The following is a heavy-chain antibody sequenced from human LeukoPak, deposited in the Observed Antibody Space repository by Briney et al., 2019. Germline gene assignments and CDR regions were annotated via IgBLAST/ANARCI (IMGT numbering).Heavy chain of an antibody. Sequence: GGSLRLSCAASGFTFSSYAMSWVRQAPGKGLEWVSTISDSGGSTYYADSVKGRFTISRDNSKNTLYLQMNSLRAEDTAVYYCAKPKYTSSWYWDYWGQGTLVTVSS. CDR2: ISDSGGST. D-gene: IGHD6-13*01. CDR1: GFTFSSYA. CDR3: AKPKYTSSWYWDY. J-gene: IGHJ4*02. V-gene: IGHV3-23*01.